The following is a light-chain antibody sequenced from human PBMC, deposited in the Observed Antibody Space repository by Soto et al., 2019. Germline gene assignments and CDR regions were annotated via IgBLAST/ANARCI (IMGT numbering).Light chain of an antibody. Sequence: DIQMTQSPSSVSASLGDRVTITCRASQGISNYLAWYQQKPGRVPELLIYAASTLQSGVPSRFTGSGSGTDFTLTISSLQSEDVATYYCQKYDSIPLTFGGGTKVEIK. CDR2: AAS. J-gene: IGKJ4*01. CDR1: QGISNY. V-gene: IGKV1-27*01. CDR3: QKYDSIPLT.